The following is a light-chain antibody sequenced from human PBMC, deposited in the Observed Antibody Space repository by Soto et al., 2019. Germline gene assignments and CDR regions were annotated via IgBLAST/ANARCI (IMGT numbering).Light chain of an antibody. V-gene: IGKV3-20*01. J-gene: IGKJ2*01. CDR1: QSLSNSY. Sequence: EVVLTQSPGTLSLSPGESATLSCRASQSLSNSYLAWYQQKPGQAPRLLIYGASSRATGIPDRFSGSGSGTDFTLTISRLEPEDFVVYYCQQYGGSPPNTFGQGTKLEIK. CDR2: GAS. CDR3: QQYGGSPPNT.